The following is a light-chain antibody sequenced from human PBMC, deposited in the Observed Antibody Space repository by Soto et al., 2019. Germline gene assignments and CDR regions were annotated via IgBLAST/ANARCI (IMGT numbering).Light chain of an antibody. Sequence: EIMLKQSPATLSLSPGDRATLSCGASQSVSNNYLAWYQQKPGLAPRLLIYGASSRATGIPDRFSGSGSGTDFTLTISRLEPEDFALYYCQHYGRSPITFGQGTRLEIK. J-gene: IGKJ5*01. CDR2: GAS. V-gene: IGKV3D-20*01. CDR3: QHYGRSPIT. CDR1: QSVSNNY.